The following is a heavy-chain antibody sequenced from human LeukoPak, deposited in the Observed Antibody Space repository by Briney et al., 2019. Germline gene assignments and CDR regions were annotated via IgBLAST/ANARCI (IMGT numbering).Heavy chain of an antibody. D-gene: IGHD3-3*01. CDR3: ARGGVNHYYYYYYMDV. Sequence: EASVKVSCKASGGTFSSYAISWVRQAPGQGLEWMGGIIPIFGTANYAQKFQGRVTITADESTSTAYMELSSLRSEDTAVYYCARGGVNHYYYYYYMDVWGKGTTVTVSS. CDR2: IIPIFGTA. V-gene: IGHV1-69*13. J-gene: IGHJ6*03. CDR1: GGTFSSYA.